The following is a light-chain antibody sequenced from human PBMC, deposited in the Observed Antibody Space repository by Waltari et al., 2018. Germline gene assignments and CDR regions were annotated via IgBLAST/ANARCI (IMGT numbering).Light chain of an antibody. CDR2: DAS. CDR3: QQFHDYPRT. V-gene: IGKV1D-13*01. Sequence: IHLTQSPSSLAASVGDRVTITCRASQAFNRSLAWYQPRAGGPPRLLIFDASKLHTGVPSRFIGSASGADFTLTISTLQPEDFATYYCQQFHDYPRTFGQGTKVEI. CDR1: QAFNRS. J-gene: IGKJ1*01.